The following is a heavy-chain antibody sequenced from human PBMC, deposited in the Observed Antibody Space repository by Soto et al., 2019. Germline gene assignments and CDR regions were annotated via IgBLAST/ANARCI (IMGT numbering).Heavy chain of an antibody. Sequence: SGPTLVNPTQTLALTCTFSGFSLSTSGMCVSWIRQPPGKALEWLARIDWDDDKYYSTSLKTRLTISKDTSKNQVVLTMTNMDPVGTATYYCARIPGRSDAFDIWGQGTMVTVSS. CDR2: IDWDDDK. J-gene: IGHJ3*02. CDR1: GFSLSTSGMC. CDR3: ARIPGRSDAFDI. V-gene: IGHV2-70*11.